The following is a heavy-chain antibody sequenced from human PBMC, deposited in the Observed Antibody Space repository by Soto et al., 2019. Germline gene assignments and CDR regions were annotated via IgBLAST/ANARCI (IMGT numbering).Heavy chain of an antibody. Sequence: SETLSLTCTVSGGSISSGDYYWSWIRQPPGKGLEWIGYIYYSGSTYYNPSLKSRVTISVDTSKNQFSLKLSSVTAADTAVYYCARDDTNGSGSLDYWGQGTLVNVSS. V-gene: IGHV4-30-4*01. J-gene: IGHJ4*02. CDR3: ARDDTNGSGSLDY. D-gene: IGHD3-10*01. CDR2: IYYSGST. CDR1: GGSISSGDYY.